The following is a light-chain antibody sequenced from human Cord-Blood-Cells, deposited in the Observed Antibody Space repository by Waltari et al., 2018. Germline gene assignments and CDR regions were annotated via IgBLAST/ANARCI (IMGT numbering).Light chain of an antibody. Sequence: DIQMTQTPSSLSASVGDRVNITCRASQSISSYLNWYQQKPGKAPKLLIYAASSLQSGVPSRFSGSGSWTDFTLTISSLQPEDFATYYCQQSYSTPPYTFGQGTKLEIK. V-gene: IGKV1-39*01. CDR3: QQSYSTPPYT. CDR1: QSISSY. CDR2: AAS. J-gene: IGKJ2*01.